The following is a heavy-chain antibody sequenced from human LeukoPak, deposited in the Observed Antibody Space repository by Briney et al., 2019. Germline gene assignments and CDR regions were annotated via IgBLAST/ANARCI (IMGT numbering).Heavy chain of an antibody. Sequence: SETLSLTCTVSGGSISGFFWTWLRQSPGKGPEYIGYIYYSGTTDYNPTLKSRVSMSVDTSKNQFFLNLTSVTAADTAIYYCARVGYGSGSWGWFDPGGQGTLVTVSS. CDR1: GGSISGFF. D-gene: IGHD3-10*01. CDR3: ARVGYGSGSWGWFDP. CDR2: IYYSGTT. J-gene: IGHJ5*02. V-gene: IGHV4-59*01.